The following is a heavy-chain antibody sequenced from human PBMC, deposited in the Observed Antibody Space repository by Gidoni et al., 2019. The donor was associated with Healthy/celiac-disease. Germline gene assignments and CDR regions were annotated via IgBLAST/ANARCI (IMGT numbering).Heavy chain of an antibody. D-gene: IGHD3-3*01. Sequence: QVQLQESGPGLVKPSQTLSLTCTVSGGPISRGDYYWSWIRQPPGKGLEWIGYIYYSGSTYYNPSLKSRVTISVDTSKNQFSLKLSAVTAADTAVYYCARVGFGVAQLMFDYWGQGTLVTVSS. CDR2: IYYSGST. CDR1: GGPISRGDYY. CDR3: ARVGFGVAQLMFDY. V-gene: IGHV4-30-4*01. J-gene: IGHJ4*02.